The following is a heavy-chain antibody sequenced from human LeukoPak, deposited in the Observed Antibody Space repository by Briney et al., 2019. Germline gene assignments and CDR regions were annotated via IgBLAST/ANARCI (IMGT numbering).Heavy chain of an antibody. J-gene: IGHJ4*02. V-gene: IGHV1-46*01. CDR3: ARVVSGSYPEDY. CDR1: GYTFTSYY. D-gene: IGHD1-26*01. CDR2: INPSGGST. Sequence: SVKVSCKASGYTFTSYYMHWVRQAPGQGLEWMGIINPSGGSTSYAQKCQGRVTMTRDTSTSTVYMELSSLRSKDTAVYYCARVVSGSYPEDYWGQGTLVTLSS.